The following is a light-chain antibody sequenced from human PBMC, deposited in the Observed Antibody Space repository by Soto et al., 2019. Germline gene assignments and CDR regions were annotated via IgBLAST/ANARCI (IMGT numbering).Light chain of an antibody. J-gene: IGLJ1*01. V-gene: IGLV2-14*01. Sequence: QSALTQPASVSGSPGQSITISCTGTSSDVGGYDYVSWYQLHPGKAPKLMVFEVNNRPSGVSYRFSGSKSGNTASLTISGLQAEDEADYFCSSYSISTAYLFGTGTKLT. CDR1: SSDVGGYDY. CDR2: EVN. CDR3: SSYSISTAYL.